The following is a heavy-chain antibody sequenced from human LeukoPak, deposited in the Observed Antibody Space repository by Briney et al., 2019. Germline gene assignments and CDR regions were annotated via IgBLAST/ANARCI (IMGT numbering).Heavy chain of an antibody. CDR1: GGSISSSSYY. Sequence: SETLSLTCTVSGGSISSSSYYWGWIRQPPGKGLEWIGSIYYSGSTYYNPSFKSRVTISVDTSKNQFSLKLSSVTAADTAVYYCARDQQQLVRWGQGTLVTVSS. D-gene: IGHD6-13*01. CDR2: IYYSGST. V-gene: IGHV4-39*07. J-gene: IGHJ4*02. CDR3: ARDQQQLVR.